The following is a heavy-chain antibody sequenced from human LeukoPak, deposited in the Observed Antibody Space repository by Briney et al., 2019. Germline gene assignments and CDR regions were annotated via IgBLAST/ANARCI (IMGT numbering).Heavy chain of an antibody. CDR2: MSWNNDSI. V-gene: IGHV3-9*02. CDR3: AKGTFTVTYTSFDY. D-gene: IGHD4-11*01. CDR1: GFTSDDYA. J-gene: IGHJ4*02. Sequence: GGSLRLSCAASGFTSDDYAMHWVRQAPGKGLEWVSGMSWNNDSIGYADSVKGRFTISRDNAKNSLYLQMNSLRAEDTALYYCAKGTFTVTYTSFDYWGQGTLVTVSS.